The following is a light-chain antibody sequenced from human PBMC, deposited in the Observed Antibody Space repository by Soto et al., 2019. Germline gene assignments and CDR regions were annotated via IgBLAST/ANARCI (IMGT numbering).Light chain of an antibody. CDR2: GAS. CDR3: QQYYNWHRP. CDR1: QSISSN. V-gene: IGKV3-15*01. Sequence: EIVMTQSPATLSVSPGESATLSCRASQSISSNLAWYLQKPGQAPTLLIYGASTRATGIPARFSGSGSGTEFTLIDASLQSEGYAIYSCQQYYNWHRPYGQGTKVEI. J-gene: IGKJ1*01.